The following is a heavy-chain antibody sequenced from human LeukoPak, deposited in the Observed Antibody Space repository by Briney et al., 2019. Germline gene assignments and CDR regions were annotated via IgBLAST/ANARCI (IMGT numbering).Heavy chain of an antibody. CDR3: ARSAEWLRNAFDI. Sequence: SETLSLTCTLSGASTSHSYWNWIRQPPGKGLEWIGYMHNSGSSKHSPSLKSRVTISIDTSKNQFSLQLTSVTAADTAIYYCARSAEWLRNAFDIWGQGTMVSVSS. J-gene: IGHJ3*02. CDR1: GASTSHSY. D-gene: IGHD5-12*01. V-gene: IGHV4-59*01. CDR2: MHNSGSS.